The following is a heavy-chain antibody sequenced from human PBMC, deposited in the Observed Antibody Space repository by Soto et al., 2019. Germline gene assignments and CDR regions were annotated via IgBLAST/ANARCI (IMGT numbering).Heavy chain of an antibody. Sequence: QVQLQESGPGLVKPSETLSLTCTVSGGSITGYYWSWIRQPPGKGLEWIGYIYYTGSTSYSPSLKRRVTISLDTSKNQISLKLNSVTAADTAVYYCARESPYSNGSPVWGQGTLVTVSS. CDR3: ARESPYSNGSPV. V-gene: IGHV4-59*01. CDR1: GGSITGYY. D-gene: IGHD6-19*01. CDR2: IYYTGST. J-gene: IGHJ4*02.